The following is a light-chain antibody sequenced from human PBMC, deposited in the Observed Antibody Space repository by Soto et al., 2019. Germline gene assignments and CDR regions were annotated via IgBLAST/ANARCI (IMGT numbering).Light chain of an antibody. CDR3: QHYNSYSEA. Sequence: DVQVTQSPSTLSGSVGDRVTISFWASQTISSWLAWYQQKPGKAPKLLIYKASTLKSGVPSRFSGSGSGTEFTLTISSLQPDDFATYYCQHYNSYSEAFGQGTKVE. V-gene: IGKV1-5*03. CDR1: QTISSW. J-gene: IGKJ1*01. CDR2: KAS.